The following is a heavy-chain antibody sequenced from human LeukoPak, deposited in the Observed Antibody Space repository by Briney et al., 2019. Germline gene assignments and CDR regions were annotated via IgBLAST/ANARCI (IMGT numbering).Heavy chain of an antibody. Sequence: GGSLRLSCAASGFTFSSYAMTWVRQAPGKGLEWVSGISGSGGSPYYADSVKGRFTISRDNSKNTLYLQMNSLRAEDTAVYYCAKGSRWDCSSTTCYPYNWFDPWGQGILVTVSS. J-gene: IGHJ5*02. CDR2: ISGSGGSP. CDR1: GFTFSSYA. D-gene: IGHD2-2*01. CDR3: AKGSRWDCSSTTCYPYNWFDP. V-gene: IGHV3-23*01.